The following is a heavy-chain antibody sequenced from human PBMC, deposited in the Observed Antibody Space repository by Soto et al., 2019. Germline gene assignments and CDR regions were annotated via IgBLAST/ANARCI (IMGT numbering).Heavy chain of an antibody. Sequence: ASVKVSCKASGYTFTSYGISWVRPAPGQGLGWMGWISAYNGNTNYAQKLQGRVTMTTDTSTSTAYMELRSLRSDDTAVYYCARGVDCSSTSCYRYYYYGMDVWGQGTTVTVSS. D-gene: IGHD2-2*01. V-gene: IGHV1-18*01. CDR1: GYTFTSYG. J-gene: IGHJ6*02. CDR3: ARGVDCSSTSCYRYYYYGMDV. CDR2: ISAYNGNT.